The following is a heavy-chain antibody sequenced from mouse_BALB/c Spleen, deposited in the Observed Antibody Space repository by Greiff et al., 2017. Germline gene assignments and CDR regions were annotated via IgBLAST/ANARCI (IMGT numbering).Heavy chain of an antibody. CDR3: ARGGLYGKQGY. CDR1: GYTFTSYW. D-gene: IGHD2-1*01. J-gene: IGHJ2*01. CDR2: INPSTGYT. V-gene: IGHV1-7*01. Sequence: VQLVESGAELAKPGASVKMSCKASGYTFTSYWMHWVKQRPGQGLEWIGYINPSTGYTEYNQKFKDKATLTADKSSSTAYMQLSSLTSEDSAVYYCARGGLYGKQGYWGQGTTLTVSS.